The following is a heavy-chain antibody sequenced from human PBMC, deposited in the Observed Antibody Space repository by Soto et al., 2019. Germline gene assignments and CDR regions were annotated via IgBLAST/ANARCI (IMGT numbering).Heavy chain of an antibody. CDR1: GFSFSNYG. CDR2: ISYDGSNK. J-gene: IGHJ4*02. CDR3: AKEFSSGYYYVFAY. D-gene: IGHD3-22*01. Sequence: QVQLVESGGGVVQPGRSLRLSCAASGFSFSNYGMHWVRQAPGKGLEWVAVISYDGSNKYYADSVKGRLTISRDNSKHTLYLPMSTLRPDVTAVYYCAKEFSSGYYYVFAYWGQGTLVTVSS. V-gene: IGHV3-30*18.